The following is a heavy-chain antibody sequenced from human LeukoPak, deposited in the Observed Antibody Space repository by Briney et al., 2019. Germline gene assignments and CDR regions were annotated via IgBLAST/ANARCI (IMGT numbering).Heavy chain of an antibody. Sequence: GGSLRLSCAASDFTFSSYGMHWVRQAPGKGLEWVAVIWYDGNNKYYAESVKGRFTISRDNSKNTLYLHMNSLRAEDTAVYYCARDLPGYYYDYWGQGTLVTVSS. V-gene: IGHV3-33*01. CDR3: ARDLPGYYYDY. D-gene: IGHD3-10*01. CDR2: IWYDGNNK. J-gene: IGHJ4*02. CDR1: DFTFSSYG.